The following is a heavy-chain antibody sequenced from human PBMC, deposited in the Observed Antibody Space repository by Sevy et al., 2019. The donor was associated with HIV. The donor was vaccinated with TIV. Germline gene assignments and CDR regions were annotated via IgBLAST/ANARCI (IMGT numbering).Heavy chain of an antibody. J-gene: IGHJ4*02. D-gene: IGHD1-7*01. CDR2: ISSDGSNE. V-gene: IGHV3-30*18. CDR1: GFTFSGYG. Sequence: GGSLRLSCAASGFTFSGYGMHWVRQAPGKGLEWVAVISSDGSNEYYADSVKGRFTISRDNSKNTLYLQMYSLRAEDTAVYYCAKGGRNWNYVALDYWGQGTLVTVSS. CDR3: AKGGRNWNYVALDY.